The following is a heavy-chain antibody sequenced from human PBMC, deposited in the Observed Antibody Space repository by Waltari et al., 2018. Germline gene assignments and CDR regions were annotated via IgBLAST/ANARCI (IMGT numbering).Heavy chain of an antibody. J-gene: IGHJ6*02. D-gene: IGHD3-3*01. V-gene: IGHV3-21*01. Sequence: EVQLVESGGGLVKPGGSLSLSCTASGFTFRRYRMNWLRQAPGNGVEGVAASSRSSSYIYNADSGKGRFTNCRDNAKSVLDLQMNSLRAEDTAVDYCARDKSVVRFLEWPYGMDVWGQGTTVTVSS. CDR1: GFTFRRYR. CDR2: SSRSSSYI. CDR3: ARDKSVVRFLEWPYGMDV.